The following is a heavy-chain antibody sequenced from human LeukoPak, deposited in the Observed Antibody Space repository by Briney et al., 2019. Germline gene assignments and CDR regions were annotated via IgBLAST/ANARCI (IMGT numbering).Heavy chain of an antibody. D-gene: IGHD6-13*01. CDR2: ISGSGGST. CDR3: AKDTSSWLSYYYYMDV. Sequence: PGGSLRLSCAASGFTFSSYAKSWVRQAPGKGLEWVSAISGSGGSTYYADSVKGRFTISRDNSKNTLYLQMNSLRAEDTAVYYCAKDTSSWLSYYYYMDVWGKGTTVTVSS. CDR1: GFTFSSYA. V-gene: IGHV3-23*01. J-gene: IGHJ6*03.